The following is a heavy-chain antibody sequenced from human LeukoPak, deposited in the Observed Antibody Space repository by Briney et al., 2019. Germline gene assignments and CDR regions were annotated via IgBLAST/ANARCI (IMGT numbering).Heavy chain of an antibody. CDR3: ARGDRSSWDTYYFDY. CDR2: IKQDGSEK. Sequence: GGSLRLSCAASGFTFSNAWMSWVRQAPGKGLEWVANIKQDGSEKYYVDSVKGRFTISRDNAKNSLYLQMNSLRAEDTAVYYCARGDRSSWDTYYFDYWGQGTLVTVSS. CDR1: GFTFSNAW. V-gene: IGHV3-7*03. J-gene: IGHJ4*02. D-gene: IGHD6-13*01.